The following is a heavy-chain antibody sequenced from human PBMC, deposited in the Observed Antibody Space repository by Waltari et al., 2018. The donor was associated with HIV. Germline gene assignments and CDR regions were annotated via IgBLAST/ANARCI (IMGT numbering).Heavy chain of an antibody. D-gene: IGHD3-22*01. CDR2: IKQDGSEK. Sequence: EVQLVESAGGLLQHGASLPLSCSASALIVSGCWMSWFRQYPWKRLEWVANIKQDGSEKYYVDSVKGRFTISRDNAKNSLYLQMNSLRAEDTAVYYCARNGLHYYDSSGYHAFDIWGQGTMVTVSS. CDR1: ALIVSGCW. V-gene: IGHV3-7*01. J-gene: IGHJ3*02. CDR3: ARNGLHYYDSSGYHAFDI.